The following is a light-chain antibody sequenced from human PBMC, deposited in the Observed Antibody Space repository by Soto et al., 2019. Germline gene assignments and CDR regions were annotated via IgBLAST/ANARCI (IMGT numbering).Light chain of an antibody. CDR1: QSVRTK. Sequence: ETVMTQSPATLSVSPGERATLSCRASQSVRTKLAWYQQKPGQAPRLLIYGASSRATGIPARFSGSGSGTEFTLTISSLQSEASGVYYCQQYNKWPAEITFGQGTRLEIK. J-gene: IGKJ5*01. V-gene: IGKV3D-15*01. CDR3: QQYNKWPAEIT. CDR2: GAS.